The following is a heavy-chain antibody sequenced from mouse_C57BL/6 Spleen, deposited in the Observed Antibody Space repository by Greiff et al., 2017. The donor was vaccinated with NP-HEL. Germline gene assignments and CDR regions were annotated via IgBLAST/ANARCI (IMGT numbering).Heavy chain of an antibody. V-gene: IGHV1-26*01. CDR1: GYTFTDYY. CDR3: ANYYGSSYLYYFDY. Sequence: EVKLQQSGPELVKPGASVKLSCKASGYTFTDYYMNWVKQSHGKSLEWIGDFNPNNGGTSYNQTFKGKATLTVDKSSSSAYMELRSLTSEDSAVYYCANYYGSSYLYYFDYGGQGTTLTVSS. J-gene: IGHJ2*01. CDR2: FNPNNGGT. D-gene: IGHD1-1*01.